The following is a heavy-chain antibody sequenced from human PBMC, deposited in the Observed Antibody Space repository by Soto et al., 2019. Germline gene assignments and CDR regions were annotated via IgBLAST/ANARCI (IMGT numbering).Heavy chain of an antibody. CDR2: ISSSSSYI. V-gene: IGHV3-21*01. Sequence: GSLRLSCAASGFTFSSYSMNWVRQAPGKGLEWGSSISSSSSYIYYADSVKGRFTIARDNAKNSLYLQMNSLRAEDTAVYYCARARDIVVVPAAIALPFDPWGQGTLVTVSS. D-gene: IGHD2-2*02. CDR1: GFTFSSYS. J-gene: IGHJ5*02. CDR3: ARARDIVVVPAAIALPFDP.